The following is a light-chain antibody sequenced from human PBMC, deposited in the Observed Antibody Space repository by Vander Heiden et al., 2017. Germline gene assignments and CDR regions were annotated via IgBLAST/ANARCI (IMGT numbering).Light chain of an antibody. J-gene: IGKJ4*01. Sequence: EIVKTQSPATLSVSPGDRATLSRRASQSVSSNLAWYQQKPGQAPRLLIYGASTRATGIPARFSGSGSGTEFTLTISSLQSEDFAVYYCQQYNNWPPLTFGGGTKVEIK. CDR1: QSVSSN. CDR2: GAS. V-gene: IGKV3-15*01. CDR3: QQYNNWPPLT.